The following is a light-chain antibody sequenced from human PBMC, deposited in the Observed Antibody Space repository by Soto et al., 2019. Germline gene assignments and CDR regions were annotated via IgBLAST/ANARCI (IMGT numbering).Light chain of an antibody. CDR3: QQSYSTS. V-gene: IGKV1-39*01. CDR2: AAS. CDR1: QXXXSY. Sequence: DIQMTQSPXSLXASVGXXVTXTXXXSQXXXSYLNWYQQKPGKAPKLLIYAASSLQSGVPSRFSGSGSGTDFTLTISSLQPEDFATYYCQQSYSTSFGQGTKVEIK. J-gene: IGKJ1*01.